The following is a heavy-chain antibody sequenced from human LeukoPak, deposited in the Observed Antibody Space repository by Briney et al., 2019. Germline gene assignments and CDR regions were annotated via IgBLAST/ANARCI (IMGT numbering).Heavy chain of an antibody. CDR1: GFTFSTYN. CDR2: ISSSSSTI. J-gene: IGHJ4*02. D-gene: IGHD6-13*01. CDR3: ARVFERMRRGLWASSMAAAGPNFDY. V-gene: IGHV3-48*01. Sequence: GGSLRLSCAASGFTFSTYNMNWVRQAPGKGLEWISYISSSSSTIYYADSVKGRFTISRDNARNSLYLQMNSLRAEDTAMYYCARVFERMRRGLWASSMAAAGPNFDYWGQGTLVTVSS.